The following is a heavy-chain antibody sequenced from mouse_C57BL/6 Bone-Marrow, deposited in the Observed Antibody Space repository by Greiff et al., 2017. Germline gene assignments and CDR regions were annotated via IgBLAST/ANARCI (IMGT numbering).Heavy chain of an antibody. V-gene: IGHV1-54*01. CDR3: ERLSMDY. Sequence: QVQLQQSGAELVRPGTSVKVSCKASGYAFTNYLIEWVKQRPGQGLEWIGVINPGSGGTNYNEKFKGKATLTADKSSSTAYMQLSSLTSEDSAVYFCERLSMDYWGQGTSVTVSS. J-gene: IGHJ4*01. CDR2: INPGSGGT. CDR1: GYAFTNYL.